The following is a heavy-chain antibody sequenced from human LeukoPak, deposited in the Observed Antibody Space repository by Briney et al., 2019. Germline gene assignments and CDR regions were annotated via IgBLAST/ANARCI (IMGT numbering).Heavy chain of an antibody. V-gene: IGHV1-18*01. CDR1: GYTFTAYG. D-gene: IGHD6-19*01. Sequence: ASVKVSCKASGYTFTAYGINWVRQAPGQGLEWMGWISGYNGNTHYAQKLQGRVSMTTDTSASTAYMELRSLRSDDTAVYYCARDRSAAVAGLDYWGQGTLVTVSS. CDR2: ISGYNGNT. CDR3: ARDRSAAVAGLDY. J-gene: IGHJ4*02.